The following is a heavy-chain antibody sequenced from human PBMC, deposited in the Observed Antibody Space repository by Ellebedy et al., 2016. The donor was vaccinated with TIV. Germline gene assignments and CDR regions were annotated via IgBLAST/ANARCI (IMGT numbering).Heavy chain of an antibody. D-gene: IGHD2-2*01. CDR3: TKDLTPGGADV. CDR1: GFTFDGYA. Sequence: PGGSLRLSCAAPGFTFDGYAMHWVRQAPGKGLEWVPAFDWNSGRIDYVESVKGRFTISRDNAKNSLYLQMNSLRTDDTTLYYCTKDLTPGGADVWGQGTMVTVSS. V-gene: IGHV3-9*01. J-gene: IGHJ3*01. CDR2: FDWNSGRI.